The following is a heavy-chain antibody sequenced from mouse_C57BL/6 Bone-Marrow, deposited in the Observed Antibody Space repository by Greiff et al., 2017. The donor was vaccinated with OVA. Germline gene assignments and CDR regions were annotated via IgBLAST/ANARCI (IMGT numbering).Heavy chain of an antibody. CDR2: IDPSVSYT. CDR1: GYTFTSYW. V-gene: IGHV1-50*01. J-gene: IGHJ2*01. Sequence: VQLQQPGAELVKPGASVKLSCKASGYTFTSYWMQWVTQRPGQGLEWIGEIDPSVSYTNYNQKFKVTATLTVDTSSSTAYMQLSSLTSEDSAVYYCAREVNWDYCDDWGQGTTLTVSS. CDR3: AREVNWDYCDD. D-gene: IGHD4-1*01.